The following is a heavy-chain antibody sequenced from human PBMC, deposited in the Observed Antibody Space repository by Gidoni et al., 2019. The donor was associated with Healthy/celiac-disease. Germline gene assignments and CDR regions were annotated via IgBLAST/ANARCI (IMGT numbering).Heavy chain of an antibody. Sequence: QVQLVESGGGVVQPGRSLRLSCAASGFTFSSYGMHWVRQAPGKGLEWVAGIWYDGSNKYYADSVKGRFTISRDNSKNTLYLQMNSLRAEDTAVYYCARDSVAYCGGDCYPDYWGQGTLVTVSS. D-gene: IGHD2-21*02. CDR2: IWYDGSNK. CDR1: GFTFSSYG. CDR3: ARDSVAYCGGDCYPDY. J-gene: IGHJ4*02. V-gene: IGHV3-33*01.